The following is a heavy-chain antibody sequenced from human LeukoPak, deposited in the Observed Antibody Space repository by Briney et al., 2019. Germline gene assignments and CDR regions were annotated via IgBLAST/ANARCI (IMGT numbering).Heavy chain of an antibody. CDR2: ADYTGST. J-gene: IGHJ4*02. CDR1: GASITTHY. CDR3: AGGYSSDWYFNC. Sequence: PSETLSLTCTVSGASITTHYWSWIRQSPGEGLEWIGYADYTGSTKYNPSLKSRVTMSLDTSNNQFSLQLDSVTAADTAVYFCAGGYSSDWYFNCWGQGTLDTVSS. V-gene: IGHV4-59*11. D-gene: IGHD6-19*01.